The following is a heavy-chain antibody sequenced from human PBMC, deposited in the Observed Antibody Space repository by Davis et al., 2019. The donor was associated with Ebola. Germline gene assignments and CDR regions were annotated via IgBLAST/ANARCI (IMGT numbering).Heavy chain of an antibody. J-gene: IGHJ4*02. Sequence: PGGLLRPPCQRPGYRSTSFWSTWLRQMPGKGLDWMGTIDTSDSYTKSSPSFQGHVTFSADKSISTAYLQWSSLKASDTAMYYCARYRFAGSGKYDYWGQGTLVTVSS. V-gene: IGHV5-10-1*01. CDR1: GYRSTSFW. CDR2: IDTSDSYT. CDR3: ARYRFAGSGKYDY. D-gene: IGHD3-10*01.